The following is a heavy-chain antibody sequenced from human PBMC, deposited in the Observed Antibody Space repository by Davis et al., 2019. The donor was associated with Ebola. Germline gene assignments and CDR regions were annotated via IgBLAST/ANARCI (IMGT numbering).Heavy chain of an antibody. Sequence: GESLKISCTASGFTFGDYAMSWFRQAPGKGLEWVGFIRSKAYGGTTEYAASVKGRFTISRDDSKSIAYLQMNSLKTEDTAVYYCTRDGKAAAGRFDYWGQGTLVTVSS. D-gene: IGHD6-13*01. CDR2: IRSKAYGGTT. V-gene: IGHV3-49*03. CDR1: GFTFGDYA. CDR3: TRDGKAAAGRFDY. J-gene: IGHJ4*02.